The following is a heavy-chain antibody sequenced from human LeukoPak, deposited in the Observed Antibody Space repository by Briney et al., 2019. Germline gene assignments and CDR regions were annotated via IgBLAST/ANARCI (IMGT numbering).Heavy chain of an antibody. V-gene: IGHV4-4*07. D-gene: IGHD2-8*02. J-gene: IGHJ4*02. CDR3: AGGCFVSSGTGFDY. CDR1: GGSISSYY. Sequence: SETLSLTCTVPGGSISSYYWSWIRQPAGKGLEWIGRIYPSGSTNYNPSLKSPVSMSVDTSKNQFSLKLSSVTAADTAVYYCAGGCFVSSGTGFDYWGQGTLVTVSS. CDR2: IYPSGST.